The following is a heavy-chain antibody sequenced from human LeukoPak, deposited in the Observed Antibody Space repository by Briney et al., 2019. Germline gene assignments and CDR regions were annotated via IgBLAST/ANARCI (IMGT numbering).Heavy chain of an antibody. CDR1: GFTFDDHA. CDR2: ISWNSGSI. J-gene: IGHJ4*02. D-gene: IGHD6-13*01. V-gene: IGHV3-9*01. CDR3: ASAIAAASTNFDY. Sequence: GGSLRLSCAASGFTFDDHAMHWVRQAPGKGLEWVSGISWNSGSIGYADSVKGRFTISRDNAKNSLYLQMNSLRAEDTAVYYCASAIAAASTNFDYWGQGTLVTVSS.